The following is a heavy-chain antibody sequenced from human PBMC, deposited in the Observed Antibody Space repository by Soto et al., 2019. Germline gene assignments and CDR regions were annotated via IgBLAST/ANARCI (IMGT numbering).Heavy chain of an antibody. V-gene: IGHV1-46*01. D-gene: IGHD6-13*01. Sequence: QVQMVQSGAEVKKPGASVKVSCKASGYTFTSYYMHWVRQAPGQGLEWMGIINPGGGSTSYAQKFQGRVTMTRDTSTSTVYMELSSLRSEDTAVYYCARVRTSSSWRSDAFDIWGQGTMVTVSS. CDR3: ARVRTSSSWRSDAFDI. CDR1: GYTFTSYY. J-gene: IGHJ3*02. CDR2: INPGGGST.